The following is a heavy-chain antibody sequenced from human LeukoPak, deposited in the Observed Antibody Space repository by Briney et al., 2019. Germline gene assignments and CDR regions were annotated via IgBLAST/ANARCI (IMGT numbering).Heavy chain of an antibody. CDR2: INPNSGGT. V-gene: IGHV1-2*02. Sequence: GASVKVSCKASGYTFTGYYMHWVRQAPGQGLEWMGWINPNSGGTNYAQKFQGRVTMTRDTSISTAYLELSRLRSDDTAVYYRARRNYDILTGYEYFDYWGQGTLVTVSS. D-gene: IGHD3-9*01. J-gene: IGHJ4*02. CDR1: GYTFTGYY. CDR3: ARRNYDILTGYEYFDY.